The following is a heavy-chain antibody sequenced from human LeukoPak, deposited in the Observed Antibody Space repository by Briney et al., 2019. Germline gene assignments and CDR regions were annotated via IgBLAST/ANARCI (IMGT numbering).Heavy chain of an antibody. CDR1: AGSITNYY. V-gene: IGHV4-59*01. CDR2: IYYTGST. J-gene: IGHJ4*02. CDR3: ARSTGWHAFT. Sequence: SETLSLTCTVSAGSITNYYWSWIRQPPGKGLEWIGYIYYTGSTNYNPSLKSRVAMSIDRSKSQFSLKLRSVTAADTAVYFCARSTGWHAFTWGQGTLVSVAS. D-gene: IGHD6-19*01.